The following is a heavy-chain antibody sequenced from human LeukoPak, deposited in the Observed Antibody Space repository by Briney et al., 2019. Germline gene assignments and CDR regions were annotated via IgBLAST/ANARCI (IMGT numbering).Heavy chain of an antibody. D-gene: IGHD6-13*01. CDR1: GFTFSSYA. J-gene: IGHJ4*02. CDR3: ARDYSSSWSYFDY. CDR2: ISYDGSNK. Sequence: GGSLRLSCPASGFTFSSYAMHWVRQAPGKGLEWVAVISYDGSNKYYADSVKGRFTISRDNSKNTLYLQMNSLRAEDTAVYYCARDYSSSWSYFDYWGQGTLVTVSS. V-gene: IGHV3-30*04.